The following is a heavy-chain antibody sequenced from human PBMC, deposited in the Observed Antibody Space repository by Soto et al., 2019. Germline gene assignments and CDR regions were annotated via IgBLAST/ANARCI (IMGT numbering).Heavy chain of an antibody. D-gene: IGHD6-13*01. CDR3: TADLGPAYNSNNWFDP. V-gene: IGHV3-15*07. CDR1: GFIFSHAW. CDR2: VKNNGGAT. Sequence: EVQLVESGGDLVKPGGSLRLSCAASGFIFSHAWFHWVRQPPGKGLELVGRVKNNGGATDYAPSVKGRFTISRDDSKDTVYLQMSSLTTEDTAIYYCTADLGPAYNSNNWFDPWGQGTPVTVSS. J-gene: IGHJ5*02.